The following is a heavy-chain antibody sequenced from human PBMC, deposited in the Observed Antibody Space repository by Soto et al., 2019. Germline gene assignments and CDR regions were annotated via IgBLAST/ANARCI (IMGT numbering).Heavy chain of an antibody. CDR1: GGSINNHY. CDR3: ARANWYSEY. J-gene: IGHJ4*02. CDR2: IYYTGST. V-gene: IGHV4-59*11. Sequence: QVHLQESGPGLVKPSETLSLTCTVSGGSINNHYWSWIRQPPGKGLEWIGYIYYTGSTNYNPSLKSRVTMSVDTSKKQLSLNLTSLTAADTAIYYCARANWYSEYWGQGTLVTVSS. D-gene: IGHD7-27*01.